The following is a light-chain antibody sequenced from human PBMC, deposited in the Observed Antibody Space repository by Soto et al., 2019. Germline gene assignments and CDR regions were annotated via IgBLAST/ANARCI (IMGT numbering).Light chain of an antibody. CDR1: SNDVGGYNY. CDR2: EVT. V-gene: IGLV2-8*01. CDR3: SSYAGSNIHPDV. Sequence: QSVLTQPPSASGSPGQSVTISCTGTSNDVGGYNYVSWYQQHPGKAPKLMVYEVTKRPSGVPDRFSGSKSGNTASLTVSGLQAEDEADYYCSSYAGSNIHPDVFGTGTKLTVL. J-gene: IGLJ1*01.